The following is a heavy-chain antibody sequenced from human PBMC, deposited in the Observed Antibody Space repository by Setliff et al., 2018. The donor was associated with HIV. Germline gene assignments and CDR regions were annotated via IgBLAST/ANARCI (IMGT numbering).Heavy chain of an antibody. V-gene: IGHV1-46*02. CDR2: SNPTGGST. CDR1: GGTFNNYA. J-gene: IGHJ4*02. Sequence: ASVKVSCKASGGTFNNYAISWVRQAPGQGLEWMGMSNPTGGSTSLAQKFQGRVTMTTDTSTSTAYMELSSLRSDDTAVYYCARESRDIVATSPLDYWGQGTLVTVSS. CDR3: ARESRDIVATSPLDY. D-gene: IGHD5-12*01.